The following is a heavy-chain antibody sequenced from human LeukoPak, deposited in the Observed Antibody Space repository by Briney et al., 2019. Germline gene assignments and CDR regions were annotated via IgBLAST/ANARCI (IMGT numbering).Heavy chain of an antibody. J-gene: IGHJ5*02. CDR2: IYHSGST. CDR3: ARLTYGDYVWFDP. V-gene: IGHV4-38-2*01. Sequence: SETLSLTCAVSGYSISSGYYWGWIRQPPGKGLEWIGSIYHSGSTYYNPSLKSRVTISVDTSKNQFSLKLSSVTAADTAVYYCARLTYGDYVWFDPWGQGTQVTVSS. CDR1: GYSISSGYY. D-gene: IGHD4-17*01.